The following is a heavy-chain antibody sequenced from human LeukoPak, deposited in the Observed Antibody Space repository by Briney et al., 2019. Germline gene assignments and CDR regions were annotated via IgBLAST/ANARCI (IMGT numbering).Heavy chain of an antibody. Sequence: SETLSLTCTVSGGSISSYYWSWIRQPPGKGLEWIGYIYYSGSNNYNPSLKSRVTISVDTSKKQFSLKLSSVTAADTAVYYCARRGAYYGNFDYWGQGTLVTVSS. CDR1: GGSISSYY. CDR3: ARRGAYYGNFDY. CDR2: IYYSGSN. V-gene: IGHV4-59*08. D-gene: IGHD1-26*01. J-gene: IGHJ4*02.